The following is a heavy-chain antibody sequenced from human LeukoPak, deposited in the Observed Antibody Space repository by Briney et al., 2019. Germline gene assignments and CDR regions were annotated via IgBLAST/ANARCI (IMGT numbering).Heavy chain of an antibody. CDR2: ISYTGNT. Sequence: SETLSLTCTVSGGSINNYYWTWIRQPPGKPLEWIGYISYTGNTNYNSSLKSRVALSVDKSKNQLSLSLRSMAVADTAVYYCARRQWELPGAFDFWGQGALVTVSS. V-gene: IGHV4-59*01. CDR1: GGSINNYY. J-gene: IGHJ4*02. D-gene: IGHD4-23*01. CDR3: ARRQWELPGAFDF.